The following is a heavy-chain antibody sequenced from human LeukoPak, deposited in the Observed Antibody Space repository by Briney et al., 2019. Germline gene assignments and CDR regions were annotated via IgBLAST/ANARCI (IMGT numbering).Heavy chain of an antibody. CDR1: GFTFGDYA. V-gene: IGHV3-49*03. D-gene: IGHD6-13*01. CDR3: TTPGRSIAAAGNYYYYMDV. J-gene: IGHJ6*03. Sequence: GGSVRLSCTASGFTFGDYAMSWFRQAPGKGLEWVGFIRSKAYGGTTEYAASVKGRFTISRDDSKSIAYLQMNSLKTEDTAVYYCTTPGRSIAAAGNYYYYMDVWGKGTTVTVSS. CDR2: IRSKAYGGTT.